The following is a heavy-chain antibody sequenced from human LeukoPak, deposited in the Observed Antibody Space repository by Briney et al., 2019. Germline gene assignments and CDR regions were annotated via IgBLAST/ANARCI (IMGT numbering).Heavy chain of an antibody. CDR1: GFTFSSYS. V-gene: IGHV3-21*01. CDR3: ALGCSSTSCYSFG. J-gene: IGHJ4*02. D-gene: IGHD2-2*01. CDR2: ISSSSSYI. Sequence: PGGSLRLSCAASGFTFSSYSMNWVRQAPGKGLEWVSSISSSSSYIYYADSVKGRFTISRDNAKNSLYLQMNSLRAEDTAVYYCALGCSSTSCYSFGWGQGTLVTVSS.